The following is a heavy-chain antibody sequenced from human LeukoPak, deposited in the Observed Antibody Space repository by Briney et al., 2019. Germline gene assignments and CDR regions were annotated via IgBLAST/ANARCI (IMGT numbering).Heavy chain of an antibody. V-gene: IGHV4-59*01. CDR2: IYYSGST. J-gene: IGHJ4*02. CDR3: ARTAVAGTGPLGY. CDR1: GHSFSSYY. Sequence: SETLSLTCTVSGHSFSSYYWSWIRQPPGKGLEWIGYIYYSGSTNYNPSLKSRVTISVDTSKNQFSLKLSSVTAADTAVYYCARTAVAGTGPLGYWGQGTLVTVSS. D-gene: IGHD6-19*01.